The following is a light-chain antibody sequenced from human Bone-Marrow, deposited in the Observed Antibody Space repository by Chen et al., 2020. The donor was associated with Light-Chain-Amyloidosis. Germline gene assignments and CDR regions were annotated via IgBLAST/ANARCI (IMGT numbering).Light chain of an antibody. Sequence: QSALTQPASVSGFPGQSITISCTGTSSDVGGDNHVSWYQQHPAKAPKLMIYEVTNRPSWVPDRFSGSTSDNTASLTISGLQTEDEADYFCSSYTITNTLVFGSGTRVTVL. CDR2: EVT. V-gene: IGLV2-14*01. CDR1: SSDVGGDNH. J-gene: IGLJ1*01. CDR3: SSYTITNTLV.